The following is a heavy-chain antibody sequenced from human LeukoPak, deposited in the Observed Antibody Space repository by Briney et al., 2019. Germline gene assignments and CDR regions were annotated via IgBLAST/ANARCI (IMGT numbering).Heavy chain of an antibody. CDR1: GGTFSSYA. Sequence: ASVKVSCKASGGTFSSYAISWVRQAPGQGLEWMGWISAYNGNTNYAQKLQGRVTMTTDTSTSTAYMELRSLRSDDTAVYYCARDSVMASTGYWGQGTLVTVSS. D-gene: IGHD5-24*01. CDR2: ISAYNGNT. V-gene: IGHV1-18*01. CDR3: ARDSVMASTGY. J-gene: IGHJ4*02.